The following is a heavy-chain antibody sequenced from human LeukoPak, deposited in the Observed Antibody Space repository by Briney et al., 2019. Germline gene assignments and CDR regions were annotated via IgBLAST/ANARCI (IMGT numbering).Heavy chain of an antibody. CDR2: IYHSGST. V-gene: IGHV4-4*02. CDR1: GGSISSSNW. D-gene: IGHD1-26*01. Sequence: SETLSLTCAVSGGSISSSNWWSWVRQPPGKGLEWIGEIYHSGSTNYNPSLKSRVTISVDTSKNQFSLKLSSVTAADTAVYYCATSIVGATRWFDPWGQGTLVTVSS. J-gene: IGHJ5*02. CDR3: ATSIVGATRWFDP.